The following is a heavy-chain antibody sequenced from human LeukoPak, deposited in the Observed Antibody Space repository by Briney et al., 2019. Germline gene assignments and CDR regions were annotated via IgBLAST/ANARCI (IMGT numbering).Heavy chain of an antibody. Sequence: GGSLRLSCAASGFTFSLYWMNWVRQAPGKGLGWVAHINPDGRDTYYVDSVKGRFTISRDNAQNSMYLQMNSLRVEDTAVYYCTSWGDTTAEYFQRWGQGTLVTVSS. CDR3: TSWGDTTAEYFQR. CDR2: INPDGRDT. J-gene: IGHJ1*01. V-gene: IGHV3-7*01. CDR1: GFTFSLYW. D-gene: IGHD2-21*02.